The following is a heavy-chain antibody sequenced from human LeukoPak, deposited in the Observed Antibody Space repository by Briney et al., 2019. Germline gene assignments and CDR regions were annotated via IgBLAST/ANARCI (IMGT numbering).Heavy chain of an antibody. V-gene: IGHV3-7*01. D-gene: IGHD3/OR15-3a*01. Sequence: PGKSLRLSCAASGFTFSNYWMTWVRQAPGKGLEWVAHVKPDGSETLSVDSVRGRFTIFRDNAKNSLYLQMNSLRAEDTAVYYCARYFCTDTTCRLFDLWGQGTLVAVSS. CDR1: GFTFSNYW. J-gene: IGHJ4*02. CDR3: ARYFCTDTTCRLFDL. CDR2: VKPDGSET.